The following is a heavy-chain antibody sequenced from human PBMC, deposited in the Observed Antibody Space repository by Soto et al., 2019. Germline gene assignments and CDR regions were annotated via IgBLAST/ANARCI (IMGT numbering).Heavy chain of an antibody. D-gene: IGHD3-9*01. CDR2: INHSGST. CDR1: GGSFSGYY. Sequence: SETLSLTCAVYGGSFSGYYWSWIRQPPGKGLEWIGEINHSGSTNYNPSLKSRVTISVDTSKNQFSLKLSSVTAADTAVYYCARGDFHLDVLRYFDSTRRRGKIVAFDIWGQGTMVTVSS. CDR3: ARGDFHLDVLRYFDSTRRRGKIVAFDI. J-gene: IGHJ3*02. V-gene: IGHV4-34*01.